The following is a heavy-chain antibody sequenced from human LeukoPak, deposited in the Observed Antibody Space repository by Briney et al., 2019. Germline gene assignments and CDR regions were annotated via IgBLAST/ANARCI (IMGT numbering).Heavy chain of an antibody. V-gene: IGHV3-74*01. Sequence: GGSLRLSCAASGFTFSSYWMHWVRQAPGKGLVGVSRINDDGRSTSYADSVKGRFTISRDNAKNSLYLQMNSLRAEDTAVYYCARVWRSYIAAAKYYFDYWGQGTLVTVSS. CDR2: INDDGRST. CDR1: GFTFSSYW. CDR3: ARVWRSYIAAAKYYFDY. J-gene: IGHJ4*02. D-gene: IGHD6-13*01.